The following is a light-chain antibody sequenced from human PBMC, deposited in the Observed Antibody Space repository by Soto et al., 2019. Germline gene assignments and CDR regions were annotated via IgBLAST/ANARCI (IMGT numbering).Light chain of an antibody. CDR2: GAS. CDR3: QQYGSSPPLT. Sequence: ESVLTQSPGTLSLSPGERATLSCRASQSVSSNYLAWYQQKPGQAPRLLIYGASSRATGIPDRFSGSGSGTDFTLTISRLEPEDFVVYYCQQYGSSPPLTFGGGTKVEIK. CDR1: QSVSSNY. J-gene: IGKJ4*01. V-gene: IGKV3-20*01.